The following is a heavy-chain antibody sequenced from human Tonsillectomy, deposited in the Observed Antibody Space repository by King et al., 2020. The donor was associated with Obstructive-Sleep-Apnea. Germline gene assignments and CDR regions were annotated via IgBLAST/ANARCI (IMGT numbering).Heavy chain of an antibody. V-gene: IGHV4-59*01. Sequence: VQLQESGPGLVKPSETLSLTCTVSCGSISSYYWSWIRQPPGKGLEWIGYIYYSGSTNHNPSLKSRVTISVDTSKNQFSLKLSSVTAADTAVYSCARAEARDIVNFDYWGQGTLVTVSS. J-gene: IGHJ4*02. D-gene: IGHD2-15*01. CDR2: IYYSGST. CDR1: CGSISSYY. CDR3: ARAEARDIVNFDY.